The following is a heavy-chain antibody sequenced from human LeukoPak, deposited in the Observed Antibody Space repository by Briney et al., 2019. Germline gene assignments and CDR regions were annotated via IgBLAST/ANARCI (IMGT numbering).Heavy chain of an antibody. CDR1: GFTFSSYA. V-gene: IGHV3-23*01. CDR3: ARGRGSGNHNWFDS. CDR2: ISSGGTNT. J-gene: IGHJ5*01. D-gene: IGHD3-10*01. Sequence: GGSLRLSCAASGFTFSSYAMNWVRQAPGEGLGWVSVISSGGTNTYYADSVKGRFTVSRDNSKNTMYLQMNSLRAEDTAVYYCARGRGSGNHNWFDSWGQGTLVTVSS.